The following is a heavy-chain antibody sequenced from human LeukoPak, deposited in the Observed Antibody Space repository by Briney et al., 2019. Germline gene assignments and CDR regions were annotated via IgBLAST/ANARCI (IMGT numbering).Heavy chain of an antibody. CDR3: AKDRRALYSIAAAGTFDY. J-gene: IGHJ4*02. V-gene: IGHV3-30*18. CDR2: ISYDGSNK. Sequence: PGGSLRLSCAASGFTFSSYGMHWVRQAPGKGLEWVAVISYDGSNKYYADSVKGRFTISRDNSKNTPYLQMNSLRAEDTAVYYCAKDRRALYSIAAAGTFDYWGQGTLVTVSS. D-gene: IGHD6-13*01. CDR1: GFTFSSYG.